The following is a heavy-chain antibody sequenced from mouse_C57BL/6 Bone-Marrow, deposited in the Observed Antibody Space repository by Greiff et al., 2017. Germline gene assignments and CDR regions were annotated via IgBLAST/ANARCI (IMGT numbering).Heavy chain of an antibody. Sequence: QVQLQQPGAELVKPGASVKLSCKASGYTFTSYWMQWVKQRPGQGLEWIGEIDPSDSYTNYTQKFKGKATLTVDTSSSTAYMQLSSLTSEDSAVYYWARDHSNYGSWFAYWGQGTLVTVSA. CDR1: GYTFTSYW. V-gene: IGHV1-50*01. CDR2: IDPSDSYT. D-gene: IGHD2-5*01. CDR3: ARDHSNYGSWFAY. J-gene: IGHJ3*01.